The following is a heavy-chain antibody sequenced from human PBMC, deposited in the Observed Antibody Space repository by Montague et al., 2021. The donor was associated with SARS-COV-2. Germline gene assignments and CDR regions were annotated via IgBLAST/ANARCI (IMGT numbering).Heavy chain of an antibody. CDR1: GFTFNTYI. Sequence: SLRLSCAASGFTFNTYIMNWVRQAPGKGLEWVSAITSSSTYIYYADSVKGRFTISRDNAKNSLYLQMNSLRAEDTAVYYCATIGNPYWYFHLWGRGTLVTVSS. D-gene: IGHD4-23*01. J-gene: IGHJ2*01. CDR3: ATIGNPYWYFHL. CDR2: ITSSSTYI. V-gene: IGHV3-21*01.